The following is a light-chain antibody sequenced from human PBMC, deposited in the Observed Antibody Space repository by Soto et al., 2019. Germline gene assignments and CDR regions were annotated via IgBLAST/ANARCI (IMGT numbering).Light chain of an antibody. CDR3: QQYDTFSLWM. Sequence: DIQMTQSPSTLSASVGDRVTITCRASQSISNWLAWYQQKPGKAPKLLIYDSSSLESGVPSRFSGSGSGTDFTLTISSLQPDDFATYFCQQYDTFSLWMFGQGTKVEIK. V-gene: IGKV1-5*01. CDR1: QSISNW. CDR2: DSS. J-gene: IGKJ1*01.